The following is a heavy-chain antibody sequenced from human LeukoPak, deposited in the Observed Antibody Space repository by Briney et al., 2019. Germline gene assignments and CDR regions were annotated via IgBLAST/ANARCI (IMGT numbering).Heavy chain of an antibody. CDR2: IYRSGST. V-gene: IGHV4-38-2*01. D-gene: IGHD1-26*01. CDR3: ARQRGSYYFNY. Sequence: PSETLSLTCDVSGYSISNPYYWGWIRQPPGKGLEWIGNIYRSGSTYYNPSLKSRVTISVDTPKNQFSLNLNSVTAADTAVYYCARQRGSYYFNYWGQGTLVSVSS. CDR1: GYSISNPYY. J-gene: IGHJ4*02.